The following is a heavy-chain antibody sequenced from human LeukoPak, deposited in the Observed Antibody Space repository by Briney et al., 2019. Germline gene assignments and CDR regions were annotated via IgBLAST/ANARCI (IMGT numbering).Heavy chain of an antibody. CDR1: GGSISSSSYC. CDR2: IYYSGST. CDR3: ARGVHNYYGSGHNIDY. Sequence: SETLSLTCTVSGGSISSSSYCWGWIRQPPGKGLEWIGSIYYSGSTYYNPSLKSRVTISVDTSKNQFSLKLSSVTAADTAVYYCARGVHNYYGSGHNIDYWGQGTLVTVSS. J-gene: IGHJ4*02. V-gene: IGHV4-39*07. D-gene: IGHD3-10*01.